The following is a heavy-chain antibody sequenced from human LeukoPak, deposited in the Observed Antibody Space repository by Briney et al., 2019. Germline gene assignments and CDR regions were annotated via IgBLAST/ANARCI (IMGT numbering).Heavy chain of an antibody. J-gene: IGHJ3*01. Sequence: PGGSLRLSCAASGFTFSSYSMNWVRQAPGKGLEWVSSISSSSSYIYYADSVKGRFTISRDNAKNSLYLQMNSLRAEDTAVYYCARDRAAAYDAFDLWGQGTMVTVSS. CDR1: GFTFSSYS. D-gene: IGHD6-13*01. CDR3: ARDRAAAYDAFDL. V-gene: IGHV3-21*01. CDR2: ISSSSSYI.